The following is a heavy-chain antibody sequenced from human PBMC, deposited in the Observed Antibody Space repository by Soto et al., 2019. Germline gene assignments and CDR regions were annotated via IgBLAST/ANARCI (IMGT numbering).Heavy chain of an antibody. J-gene: IGHJ5*02. CDR1: GGSISSGGYS. CDR3: ARAFGYYDILTGYYSRGFDP. CDR2: IYHSGST. Sequence: QLQLQESGSGLVKPSQTLSLTCAVSGGSISSGGYSWSWIRQPPGKGLEWIGYIYHSGSTYYNPSLKSRVTISVDRSKNQFSLKLSSVTAADTAVYYCARAFGYYDILTGYYSRGFDPWGQGTLVTVSS. D-gene: IGHD3-9*01. V-gene: IGHV4-30-2*01.